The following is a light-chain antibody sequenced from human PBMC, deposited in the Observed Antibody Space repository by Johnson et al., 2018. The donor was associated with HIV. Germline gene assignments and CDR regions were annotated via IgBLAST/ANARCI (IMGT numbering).Light chain of an antibody. CDR1: YSNIGNNY. CDR3: GLWDTSLSAGGV. Sequence: QSVLTQPPSVSAAPGQKVTISCSGSYSNIGNNYVSWYQQLPGTAPKLLIYKNDKRPSGIPDRFSGSKSATSATMGITGLQTGDEADYYCGLWDTSLSAGGVCGTGTQVTVL. CDR2: KND. V-gene: IGLV1-51*02. J-gene: IGLJ1*01.